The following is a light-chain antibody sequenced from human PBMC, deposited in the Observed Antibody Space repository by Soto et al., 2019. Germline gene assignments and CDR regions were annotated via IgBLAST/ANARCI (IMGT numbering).Light chain of an antibody. Sequence: QPVLTQPASVSGSPGQSITISCTGTSSDVGSYNLVSWYQQHPGKAPKLMIYEVSKRPSGVSNRFSGSKPGNTASLTISGLQAEDEADYYCCSYAGSSTYVFGTGTKVTVL. CDR1: SSDVGSYNL. J-gene: IGLJ1*01. V-gene: IGLV2-23*02. CDR2: EVS. CDR3: CSYAGSSTYV.